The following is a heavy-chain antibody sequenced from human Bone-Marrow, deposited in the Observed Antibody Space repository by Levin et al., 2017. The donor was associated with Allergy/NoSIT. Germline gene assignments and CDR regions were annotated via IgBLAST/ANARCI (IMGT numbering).Heavy chain of an antibody. D-gene: IGHD3-3*01. Sequence: SVKVSCKASGGTFSSYAISWVRQAPGQGLEWMGGIIPIFGTANYAQKFQGRVTITADESTSTAYMELSSLRSEDTAVYYCARVRYDFWSGYQPRPDWFDPWGQGTLVTVSS. J-gene: IGHJ5*02. V-gene: IGHV1-69*13. CDR3: ARVRYDFWSGYQPRPDWFDP. CDR1: GGTFSSYA. CDR2: IIPIFGTA.